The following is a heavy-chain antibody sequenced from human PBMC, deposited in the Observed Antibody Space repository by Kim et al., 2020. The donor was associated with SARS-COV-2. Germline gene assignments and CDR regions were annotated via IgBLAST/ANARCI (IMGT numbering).Heavy chain of an antibody. Sequence: GGSLRLSCAASGFTFSSYAMSWVRQAPGKGLEWVSAISGSGGSTYYTDSVKGRFTISRDNSKNTLYLQMNSLRAEDTAVYYCAKDTPYYYDSSGYLDFDYWGQGTLVTVSS. CDR2: ISGSGGST. V-gene: IGHV3-23*01. J-gene: IGHJ4*02. CDR3: AKDTPYYYDSSGYLDFDY. CDR1: GFTFSSYA. D-gene: IGHD3-22*01.